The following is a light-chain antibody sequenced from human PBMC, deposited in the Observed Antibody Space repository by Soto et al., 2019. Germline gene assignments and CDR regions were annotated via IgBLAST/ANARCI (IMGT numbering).Light chain of an antibody. CDR3: SSYTDRQSYL. Sequence: QSVLTQPASVSGSRGQSITISCSGTSSDIGSYNHVAWYQQFPGKSPKLMIYAVSDRPSGVSDRFSGSKSGITASLTISGLQTEDEADYYCSSYTDRQSYLFGTGTKLTVL. J-gene: IGLJ1*01. CDR2: AVS. V-gene: IGLV2-14*03. CDR1: SSDIGSYNH.